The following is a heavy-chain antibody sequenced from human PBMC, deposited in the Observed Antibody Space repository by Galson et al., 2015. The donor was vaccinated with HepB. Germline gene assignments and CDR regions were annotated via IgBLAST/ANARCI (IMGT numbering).Heavy chain of an antibody. CDR1: GGSISSYY. CDR2: IYYSGST. J-gene: IGHJ4*02. D-gene: IGHD4-17*01. Sequence: LSLTCTVSGGSISSYYWSWIRQPPGKGLEWIGYIYYSGSTNYNPTLKSRVTISVDTPKNQFSLKLSSVTAADTAVYYCASNHGDISFDYWGQGTLVTVSS. CDR3: ASNHGDISFDY. V-gene: IGHV4-59*08.